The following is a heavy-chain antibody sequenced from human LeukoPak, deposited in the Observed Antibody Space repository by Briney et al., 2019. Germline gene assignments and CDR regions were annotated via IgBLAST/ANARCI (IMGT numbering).Heavy chain of an antibody. CDR1: GGSISSGDYY. J-gene: IGHJ3*02. CDR2: VYYSGST. V-gene: IGHV4-30-4*02. CDR3: AAGTRRTSWTYAFDI. Sequence: KTSETLSLTCTVSGGSISSGDYYWSWIRQPPGKGLEWIGYVYYSGSTYYNPSLKSRVTISVDTSKNQFSLKVSSVTAADTAVYYCAAGTRRTSWTYAFDIWGQGTMVTVSS. D-gene: IGHD3/OR15-3a*01.